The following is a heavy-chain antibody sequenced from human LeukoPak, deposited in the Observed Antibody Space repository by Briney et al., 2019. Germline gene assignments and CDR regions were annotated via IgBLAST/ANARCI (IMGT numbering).Heavy chain of an antibody. CDR2: INWNGGST. V-gene: IGHV3-20*04. CDR3: ARSTRTSRKFDP. CDR1: GFTFDGYG. J-gene: IGHJ5*02. Sequence: GGSLRLSCAASGFTFDGYGMNWVRQAPGKGLEWVSGINWNGGSTGYADSVKGRFTISRDNAKNSLYLQMNSLRAEDTALYYCARSTRTSRKFDPWGQGTLVTVSS. D-gene: IGHD1-26*01.